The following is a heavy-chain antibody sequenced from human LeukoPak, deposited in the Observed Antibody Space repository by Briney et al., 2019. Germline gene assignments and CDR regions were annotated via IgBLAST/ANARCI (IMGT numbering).Heavy chain of an antibody. J-gene: IGHJ4*02. CDR2: IYPGDSDT. Sequence: GESLKISWKGSGYSFTSYWIGWVRQMPGKGLEWMGIIYPGDSDTRYSPSFQGQVTISADKSISTAYLQWSSLKASDTAMYYCATSVLYSGYGFDYWGQGTLVTVSS. V-gene: IGHV5-51*01. CDR3: ATSVLYSGYGFDY. CDR1: GYSFTSYW. D-gene: IGHD5-12*01.